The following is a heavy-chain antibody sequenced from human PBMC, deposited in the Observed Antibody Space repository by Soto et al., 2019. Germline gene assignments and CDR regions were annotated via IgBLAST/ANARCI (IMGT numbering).Heavy chain of an antibody. CDR3: ARREMATIYYYYGMDV. D-gene: IGHD5-12*01. Sequence: PSETLSLTCTVSGGSISSYYWSWIRQPPGKGLEWIGSIYYSGSTNYNPSLKSRVTISVDTSKNQFSLKLSSVTAADTAVYYCARREMATIYYYYGMDVWGQGTTVTVSS. V-gene: IGHV4-59*08. CDR2: IYYSGST. CDR1: GGSISSYY. J-gene: IGHJ6*02.